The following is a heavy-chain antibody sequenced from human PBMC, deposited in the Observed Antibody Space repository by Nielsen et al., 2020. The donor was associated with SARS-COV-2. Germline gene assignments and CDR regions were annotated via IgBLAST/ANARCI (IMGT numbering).Heavy chain of an antibody. V-gene: IGHV3-7*01. CDR2: IKQDGSEK. Sequence: GESLKISCAASGFTFSSYWMSWVRQAPGKGLEWVANIKQDGSEKYYVDSVKGRFTISRDNAKNSLYLQMNSLRAEDTAVYYCARAVAGHYYYYGMDVWGQGTTVTVSS. CDR3: ARAVAGHYYYYGMDV. CDR1: GFTFSSYW. J-gene: IGHJ6*02. D-gene: IGHD6-19*01.